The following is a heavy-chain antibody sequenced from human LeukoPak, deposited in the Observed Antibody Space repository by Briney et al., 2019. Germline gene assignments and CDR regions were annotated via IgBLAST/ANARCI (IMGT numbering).Heavy chain of an antibody. J-gene: IGHJ4*02. V-gene: IGHV3-23*01. D-gene: IGHD1-26*01. CDR1: GFTFTSYS. CDR2: ISGGGGST. Sequence: GGSLRLSCAASGFTFTSYSMNWVRQAPGKGLEWVSTISGGGGSTYYADSVKGRFTISRDNSKNTPYLQVNSLRAEDTAVYYCAKGGKWDVTPFDYWGRGTLVTVSS. CDR3: AKGGKWDVTPFDY.